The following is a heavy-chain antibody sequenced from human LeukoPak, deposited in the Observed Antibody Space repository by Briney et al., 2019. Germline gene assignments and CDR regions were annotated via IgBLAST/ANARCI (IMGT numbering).Heavy chain of an antibody. CDR2: ISWNNGSI. D-gene: IGHD6-6*01. V-gene: IGHV3-9*01. CDR3: AKGFVPNYYYGMDV. J-gene: IGHJ6*02. Sequence: GGSLRLSCAASGFTFDDYATHWVRHAPGKGLEWVSGISWNNGSIGYADSVKGRFTISRDNAKNSLYLQMNSLRAEDTALYYCAKGFVPNYYYGMDVWGQGTTVTVSS. CDR1: GFTFDDYA.